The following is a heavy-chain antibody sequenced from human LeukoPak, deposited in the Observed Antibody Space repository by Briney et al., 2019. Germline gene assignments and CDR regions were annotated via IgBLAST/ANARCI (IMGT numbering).Heavy chain of an antibody. CDR3: AQSYSSGWYTADAFDI. D-gene: IGHD6-19*01. CDR1: GFTFSSYA. Sequence: GRSLRLSCAASGFTFSSYAMHWVRQAPGKGLDWMAVISYDGSNKYYADSVKGRFAISRDNSKNTLYLQMSSLRAEDTAVYYCAQSYSSGWYTADAFDIWGQGTMVTVSS. V-gene: IGHV3-30*09. J-gene: IGHJ3*02. CDR2: ISYDGSNK.